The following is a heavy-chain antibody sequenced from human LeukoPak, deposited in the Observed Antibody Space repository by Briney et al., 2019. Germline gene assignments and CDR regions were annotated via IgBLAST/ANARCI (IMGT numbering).Heavy chain of an antibody. CDR2: IKPDGSEK. Sequence: GGSLRLSCAASGFPFSRYWMSWVRQAPGKGLEWVANIKPDGSEKHYVDSVKGRFTISRDNANNTLYLQMSSLRAEDTAVYHCARERDSGSYRDDYWGQGTLVTVSS. V-gene: IGHV3-7*01. D-gene: IGHD1-26*01. CDR1: GFPFSRYW. J-gene: IGHJ4*02. CDR3: ARERDSGSYRDDY.